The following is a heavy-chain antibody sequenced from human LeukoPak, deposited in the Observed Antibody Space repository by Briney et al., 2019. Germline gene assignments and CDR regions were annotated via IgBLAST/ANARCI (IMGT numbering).Heavy chain of an antibody. CDR3: ARGGGDLPVDTAMVISMENWFDP. J-gene: IGHJ5*02. Sequence: GGSLRLSCAASGFTFSSYAMSWVRQAPGKGLVWVSRINSDGSSTSYADSVKGRFTNSRDNAKNTLYLQMNSLRAEDTAVYYCARGGGDLPVDTAMVISMENWFDPWGQGTLVTVS. CDR1: GFTFSSYA. D-gene: IGHD5-18*01. V-gene: IGHV3-74*01. CDR2: INSDGSST.